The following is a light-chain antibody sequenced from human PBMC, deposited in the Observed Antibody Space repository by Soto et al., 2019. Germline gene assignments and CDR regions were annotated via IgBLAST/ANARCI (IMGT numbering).Light chain of an antibody. Sequence: DIQMTPSPSTLSASVGDRVTITCRASQSIGTWLAWYQQKPGKAPNLLIYKASSLETGVPLRFSGSGSGAEFSLTISGLQPDDFATYYCQQYKTYPYTFGQGTKLEIK. V-gene: IGKV1-5*03. CDR2: KAS. CDR1: QSIGTW. CDR3: QQYKTYPYT. J-gene: IGKJ2*01.